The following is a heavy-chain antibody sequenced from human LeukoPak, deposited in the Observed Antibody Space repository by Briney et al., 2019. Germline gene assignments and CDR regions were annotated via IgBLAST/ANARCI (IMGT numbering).Heavy chain of an antibody. V-gene: IGHV3-9*01. CDR1: GFTFDDYA. J-gene: IGHJ5*02. Sequence: GRSLRLSCAASGFTFDDYAMHWVRQAPGKGLEWVSGISWNSGSIGYADSVKGRFTLSRDNAKNSLYLQMNSLRAEDTALYYCAKASGSSGYYPFDPWGQGTLVTVSS. CDR2: ISWNSGSI. D-gene: IGHD3-22*01. CDR3: AKASGSSGYYPFDP.